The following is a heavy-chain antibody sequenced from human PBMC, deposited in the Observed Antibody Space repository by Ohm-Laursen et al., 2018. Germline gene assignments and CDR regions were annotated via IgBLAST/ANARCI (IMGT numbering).Heavy chain of an antibody. CDR3: ARHGGFYDFWSGYYSY. D-gene: IGHD3-3*01. J-gene: IGHJ4*02. CDR2: IYTSGST. V-gene: IGHV4-4*07. CDR1: GGSISSYY. Sequence: SETLSLTCTVSGGSISSYYWSWIRQPAGKGLEWIGRIYTSGSTNYNPSLKSRVTMSVDTSKNQFSLKLSSVTAADTAVYYCARHGGFYDFWSGYYSYWGQGTLVTVSS.